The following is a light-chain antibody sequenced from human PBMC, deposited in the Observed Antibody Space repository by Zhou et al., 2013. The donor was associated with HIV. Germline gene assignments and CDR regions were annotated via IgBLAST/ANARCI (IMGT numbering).Light chain of an antibody. J-gene: IGKJ3*01. CDR3: QQYGSF. CDR2: GAS. CDR1: QSVRSRY. Sequence: IVLTQSPGTLSFSPGERATLSCRASQSVRSRYLAWYQQKPGQPPKVLIYGASTRATGIPDRFSGSGSGTDFTLTISRLEPEDFAVYYCQQYGSFFGPGTKVDIK. V-gene: IGKV3-20*01.